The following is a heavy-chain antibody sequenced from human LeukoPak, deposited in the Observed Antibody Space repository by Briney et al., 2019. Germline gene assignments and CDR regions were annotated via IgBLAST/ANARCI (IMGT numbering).Heavy chain of an antibody. J-gene: IGHJ4*02. D-gene: IGHD6-13*01. CDR2: ISSSSSYT. V-gene: IGHV3-11*05. CDR1: GFTFSDYY. CDR3: ARVGPYSSSWYYFDY. Sequence: PGGSLRLSCAASGFTFSDYYMSWIRQAPGNGLEWVTYISSSSSYTNYADSVKGRFTISRDNAKNSLYLQMNSLRAEDTAVYYCARVGPYSSSWYYFDYWGQGTLVTVSA.